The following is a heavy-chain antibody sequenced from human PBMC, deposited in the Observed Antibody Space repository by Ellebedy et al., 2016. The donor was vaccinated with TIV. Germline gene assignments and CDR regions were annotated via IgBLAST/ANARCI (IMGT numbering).Heavy chain of an antibody. Sequence: GESLKISCAASGFSFRSYWMGWVRQAPGKGLEWVANIYQDGGVQYYVDSVKGRFTISRDNSKNTLYLQMNSLRAEDTAVYYCAKDPAFVYDTGYYYLDFWGQGTRVTVSS. J-gene: IGHJ4*02. CDR1: GFSFRSYW. CDR2: IYQDGGVQ. CDR3: AKDPAFVYDTGYYYLDF. V-gene: IGHV3-7*03. D-gene: IGHD3-9*01.